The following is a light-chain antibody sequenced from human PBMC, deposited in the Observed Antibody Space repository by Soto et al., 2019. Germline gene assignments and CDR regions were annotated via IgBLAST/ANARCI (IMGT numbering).Light chain of an antibody. Sequence: EIVLTQSPGTLSLSPGERATLSCRASQSVSSSYLAWYQQKPGQAPRLLIYGASSRATGIPDRFSGSGSGPDFALTISRLEPGDFAGDYCRQYGSSPLPFGGGTNVEIK. CDR2: GAS. CDR3: RQYGSSPLP. CDR1: QSVSSSY. J-gene: IGKJ4*01. V-gene: IGKV3-20*01.